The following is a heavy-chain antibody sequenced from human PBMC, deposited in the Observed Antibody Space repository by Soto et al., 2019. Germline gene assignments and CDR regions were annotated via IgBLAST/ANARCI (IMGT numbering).Heavy chain of an antibody. Sequence: SVKVSCKASGGTFSSYAISWVRQAPGQGLEWMGGIIPILGTANYAQKFQGRVTITADESTSTAYMELSSLRSEDTAVYYCARDLGTVRAQGFDYWGQGTLVTVSS. CDR2: IIPILGTA. CDR1: GGTFSSYA. V-gene: IGHV1-69*13. CDR3: ARDLGTVRAQGFDY. D-gene: IGHD1-1*01. J-gene: IGHJ4*02.